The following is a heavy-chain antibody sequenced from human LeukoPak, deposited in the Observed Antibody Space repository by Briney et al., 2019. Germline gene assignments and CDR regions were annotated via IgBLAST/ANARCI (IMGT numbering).Heavy chain of an antibody. Sequence: PGGSLRLSCAASGFTFSSYAMSWVRQAPGKGLEWVSAISGSGGSTYYADSVKGRFTISRDNSKHTLYLQMNSLRAEDTAVYYCAKLLWFRELTDYWGQGTLVTVSS. CDR1: GFTFSSYA. CDR2: ISGSGGST. CDR3: AKLLWFRELTDY. J-gene: IGHJ4*02. V-gene: IGHV3-23*01. D-gene: IGHD3-10*01.